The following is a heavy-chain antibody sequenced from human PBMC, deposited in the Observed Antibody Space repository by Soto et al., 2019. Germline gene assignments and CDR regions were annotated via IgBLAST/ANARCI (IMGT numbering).Heavy chain of an antibody. Sequence: ASVKVSCKASGYTFTSYAMHWVRQAPGQRLEWMGWINAGNGNTKYSQKLQGRVTITRDTSTSTVNMELSSLRSEDTAVYYCTRGPRIAVAGAGHFDYWGQGTLVTVSS. CDR2: INAGNGNT. J-gene: IGHJ4*02. CDR3: TRGPRIAVAGAGHFDY. V-gene: IGHV1-3*01. D-gene: IGHD6-19*01. CDR1: GYTFTSYA.